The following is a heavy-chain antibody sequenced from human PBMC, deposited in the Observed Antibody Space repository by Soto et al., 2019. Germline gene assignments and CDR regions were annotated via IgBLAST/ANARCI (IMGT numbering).Heavy chain of an antibody. D-gene: IGHD5-18*01. J-gene: IGHJ4*02. CDR1: GGSFNDYY. Sequence: SETLSLTCAVYGGSFNDYYWTWIRQPPGKRPEWIGEIHPSGSTSSNPSLKSRVTISIDTSKNQFSLKLSSVTATDTAVYYCARGMDRAKTAYWGQGTLVTVSS. V-gene: IGHV4-34*01. CDR2: IHPSGST. CDR3: ARGMDRAKTAY.